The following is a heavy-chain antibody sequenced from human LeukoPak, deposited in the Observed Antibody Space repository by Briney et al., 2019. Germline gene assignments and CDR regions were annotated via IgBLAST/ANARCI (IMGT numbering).Heavy chain of an antibody. CDR1: GFTFDDYA. CDR2: ISGDGGST. Sequence: GGSLRLSCAASGFTFDDYAMHWVRQAPGKGLEWVSLISGDGGSTYYADSVKGRFTISRDNSKNALYLQMNSLRVEDTAVYYCGKDLGVPGMENFDHWGQGTLVTVSS. J-gene: IGHJ4*02. CDR3: GKDLGVPGMENFDH. V-gene: IGHV3-43*02. D-gene: IGHD6-19*01.